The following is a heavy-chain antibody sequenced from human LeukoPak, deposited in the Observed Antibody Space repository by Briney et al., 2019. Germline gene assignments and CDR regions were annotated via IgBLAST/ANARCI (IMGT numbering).Heavy chain of an antibody. J-gene: IGHJ4*02. V-gene: IGHV1-69*05. CDR1: GGTFSSYA. D-gene: IGHD5-12*01. Sequence: SVKVSCKASGGTFSSYAISWVRQAPGQGLEWMGGIIPIFGTANYAQKFQGRVTITTDESTSTAYMELSSPRSEDTAVYYCARARGGEATAFDYWGQGTLVTVSS. CDR3: ARARGGEATAFDY. CDR2: IIPIFGTA.